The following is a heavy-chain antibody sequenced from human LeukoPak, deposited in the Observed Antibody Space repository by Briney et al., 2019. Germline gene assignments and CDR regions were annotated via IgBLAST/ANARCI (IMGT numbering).Heavy chain of an antibody. CDR2: ISYDGSNK. V-gene: IGHV3-30*03. CDR3: ASSAVPAAASLYDSSGYYPDY. D-gene: IGHD3-22*01. CDR1: GFTFSSYG. Sequence: GGSLRLSCAASGFTFSSYGMHWVRQAPGKGLEWVAVISYDGSNKYYADSVKGRFTISRDNAKNTLYLQMNSLRAEDTAVYYCASSAVPAAASLYDSSGYYPDYWGQGTLVTVSS. J-gene: IGHJ4*02.